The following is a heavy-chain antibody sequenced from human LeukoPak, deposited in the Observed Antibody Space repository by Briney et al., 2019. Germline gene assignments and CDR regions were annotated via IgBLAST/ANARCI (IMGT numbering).Heavy chain of an antibody. V-gene: IGHV3-21*01. Sequence: PGGSLRLYCAASGFTFSSYSMIWVRQAPGKGLEWVSSISSSSSYIYYADSVKGRFTISRDNAKNSLYLQMNSLRDEDTAVYYCARVEHYDFWSGYYGYWGQGTLVTVSS. CDR2: ISSSSSYI. D-gene: IGHD3-3*01. J-gene: IGHJ4*02. CDR3: ARVEHYDFWSGYYGY. CDR1: GFTFSSYS.